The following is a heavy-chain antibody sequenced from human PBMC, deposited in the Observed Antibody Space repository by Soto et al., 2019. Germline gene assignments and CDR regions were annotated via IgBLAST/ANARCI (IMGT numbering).Heavy chain of an antibody. CDR2: IYYSGST. Sequence: SETLSLTCTVSGGSISSSSYYWGWIRQPPGKGLEWIGSIYYSGSTYYNPSLKSRVTISVDTSKNQFSLKLSSVTAADTAVYYCASMRRSIAVAAPGNWLDSWGQGTLVTVSS. V-gene: IGHV4-39*01. CDR3: ASMRRSIAVAAPGNWLDS. D-gene: IGHD6-19*01. CDR1: GGSISSSSYY. J-gene: IGHJ5*01.